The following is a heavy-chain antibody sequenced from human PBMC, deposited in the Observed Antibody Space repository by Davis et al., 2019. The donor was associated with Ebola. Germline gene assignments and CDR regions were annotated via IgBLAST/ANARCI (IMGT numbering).Heavy chain of an antibody. CDR2: IYPGDSDT. V-gene: IGHV5-51*01. J-gene: IGHJ4*02. CDR1: GYTFTNFW. Sequence: KVSCKGSGYTFTNFWIGWVRQMPGKGLEWVGIIYPGDSDTRYSPSFQGQVTISADKSISTAYLQWSRLKASDTAMYYCASGVVRYYFDYWGQGTLVTVSS. D-gene: IGHD3-16*01. CDR3: ASGVVRYYFDY.